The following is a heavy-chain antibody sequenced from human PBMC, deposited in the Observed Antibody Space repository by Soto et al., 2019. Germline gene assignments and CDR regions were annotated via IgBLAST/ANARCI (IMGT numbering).Heavy chain of an antibody. CDR3: ARDQTTKYCSSTSCYPGAFDI. D-gene: IGHD2-2*01. V-gene: IGHV1-69*04. Sequence: SVKVSCKASGGTFSSYTISWVRQAPGQGLEWMGRIIPILGVANYAQKFQGRVTITADKSTSTAYMELSSLRSEDTAVYYCARDQTTKYCSSTSCYPGAFDIWGQGTMVTVSS. J-gene: IGHJ3*02. CDR1: GGTFSSYT. CDR2: IIPILGVA.